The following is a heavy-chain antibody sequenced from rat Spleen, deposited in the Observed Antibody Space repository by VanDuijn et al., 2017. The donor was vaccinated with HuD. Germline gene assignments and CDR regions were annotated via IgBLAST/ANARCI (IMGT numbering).Heavy chain of an antibody. CDR2: FSYDGSNT. J-gene: IGHJ2*01. Sequence: EVQLVESGGGLVHPGRSLKLSCVTSGFAFRNYDMAWVRQAPTKGLEWVATFSYDGSNTYYRDSVKGRFTISTDNAKSTLYLQMDSLRSEDTATYYCTRGTYFRHWGQGVMVTVSS. CDR3: TRGTYFRH. D-gene: IGHD1-9*01. CDR1: GFAFRNYD. V-gene: IGHV5-29*01.